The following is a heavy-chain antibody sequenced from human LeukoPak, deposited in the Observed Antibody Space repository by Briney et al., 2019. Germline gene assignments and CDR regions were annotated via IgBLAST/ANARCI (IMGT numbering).Heavy chain of an antibody. V-gene: IGHV3-23*01. CDR2: ISPGGGTT. J-gene: IGHJ4*02. CDR1: GFTFSNEA. Sequence: GGSLRLSCAVSGFTFSNEAMGWVRQLRGGGLEWVSTISPGGGTTYYAESMKGRFTISRDNSKTTLYLEMNSLRAEDTAVYYCARETGSQYCSGGSCYSFNYYFDYWGQGTLVTVSS. D-gene: IGHD2-15*01. CDR3: ARETGSQYCSGGSCYSFNYYFDY.